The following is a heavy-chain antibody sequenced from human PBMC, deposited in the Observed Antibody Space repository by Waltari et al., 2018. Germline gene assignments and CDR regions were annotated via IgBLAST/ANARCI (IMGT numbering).Heavy chain of an antibody. Sequence: EVQLVESGGGLVQPGRSLRLSCAASGFTVSSNYMSWVRQAPGKGLEWVSVIYSGGSTYYADSVKGRFTISRDNSKNTLYLQMNSLRAEDTAVYYCAREPVAGTFDYWGQGTLVTVSS. J-gene: IGHJ4*02. CDR2: IYSGGST. V-gene: IGHV3-66*02. CDR1: GFTVSSNY. D-gene: IGHD6-19*01. CDR3: AREPVAGTFDY.